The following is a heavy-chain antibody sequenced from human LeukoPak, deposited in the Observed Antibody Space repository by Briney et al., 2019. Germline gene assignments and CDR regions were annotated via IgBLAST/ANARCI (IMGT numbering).Heavy chain of an antibody. CDR2: INPSGGST. J-gene: IGHJ3*01. CDR3: AREYCSGGSCPDAFDF. V-gene: IGHV1-46*01. D-gene: IGHD2-15*01. CDR1: GYSFTSYN. Sequence: GPSVKVSCKASGYSFTSYNMHWVRQAPGQGLEWMGIINPSGGSTRYAQKFQGRVTMTRDTSTNTVYMELSSLRSEDTAVYYCAREYCSGGSCPDAFDFWGQGTMVTVSS.